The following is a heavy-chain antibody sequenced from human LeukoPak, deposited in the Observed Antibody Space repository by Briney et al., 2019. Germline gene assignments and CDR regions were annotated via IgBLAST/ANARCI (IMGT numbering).Heavy chain of an antibody. CDR3: AKDTASSWWYFDL. V-gene: IGHV3-23*01. Sequence: PGGSLRLSCAASGFIFSSYAMSWVRQAPGKGLEWVSAIGGSGSTTYYADSVKGQFTISRDNSKNTLYLQMNSLRAEDTAVYYCAKDTASSWWYFDLWGRGTLVTVSS. J-gene: IGHJ2*01. CDR1: GFIFSSYA. CDR2: IGGSGSTT. D-gene: IGHD5-18*01.